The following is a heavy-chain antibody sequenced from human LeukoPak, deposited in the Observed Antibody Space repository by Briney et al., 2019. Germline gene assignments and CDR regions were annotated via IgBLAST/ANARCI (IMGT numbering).Heavy chain of an antibody. CDR2: TYYSGST. CDR3: ARDLGWDGMFDP. CDR1: GGSISSHY. D-gene: IGHD2-21*01. J-gene: IGHJ5*02. V-gene: IGHV4-59*11. Sequence: SETLSLTCTVSGGSISSHYCSWIRQPPGKGLEWIGYTYYSGSTNYNPSLKSRVTISVDASKNQCSLKLTSVTAADTAVYYCARDLGWDGMFDPWGQGTLVTVSS.